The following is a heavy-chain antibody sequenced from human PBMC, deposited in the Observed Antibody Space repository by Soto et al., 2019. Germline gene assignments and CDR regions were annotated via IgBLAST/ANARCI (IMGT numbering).Heavy chain of an antibody. CDR1: GGSIRSGDYY. Sequence: PSETLSLTCTVSGGSIRSGDYYWSWIRQPPGKGLESIGYIYYSGSTYYNPTLKSRVTMSVDTSKRQFSLNLSSLTAADTAVYYCARESYYGSGATVVAYWGQGTLVTVSS. CDR2: IYYSGST. D-gene: IGHD3-10*01. CDR3: ARESYYGSGATVVAY. V-gene: IGHV4-30-4*01. J-gene: IGHJ4*02.